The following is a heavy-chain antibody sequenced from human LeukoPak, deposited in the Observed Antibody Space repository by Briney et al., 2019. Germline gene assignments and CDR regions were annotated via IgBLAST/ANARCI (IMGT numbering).Heavy chain of an antibody. V-gene: IGHV3-23*01. D-gene: IGHD3-10*01. CDR3: ARETTMVRGVITAPFDY. CDR1: GFTFSSYA. CDR2: ISGSGGST. J-gene: IGHJ4*02. Sequence: GALRLSCAASGFTFSSYAMSGVRQAPGKGLEWVSAISGSGGSTYYADSVKGRFTISRDNSKNTLYLQMNSLRAEDTAVYYCARETTMVRGVITAPFDYWGQGTLVTVSS.